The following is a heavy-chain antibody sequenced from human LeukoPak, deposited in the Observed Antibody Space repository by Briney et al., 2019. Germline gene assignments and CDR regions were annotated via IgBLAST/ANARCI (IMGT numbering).Heavy chain of an antibody. V-gene: IGHV3-48*03. CDR1: GFTFSTYE. D-gene: IGHD3-16*01. CDR3: TREISRFGI. CDR2: ISSSGSTI. J-gene: IGHJ4*02. Sequence: GGSLRLSCAASGFTFSTYEMNWVRQAPGKGLEWVSYISSSGSTIYYADSVKGRFTISRDNAKNSLYLQMNSPRAEDTAVYYCTREISRFGIWGQGTLVTVSS.